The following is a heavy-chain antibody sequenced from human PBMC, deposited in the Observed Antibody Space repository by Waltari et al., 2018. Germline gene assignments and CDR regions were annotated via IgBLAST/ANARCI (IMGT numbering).Heavy chain of an antibody. V-gene: IGHV1-69*05. CDR2: IIPIFGTA. CDR3: ARAISTYYYGSGSYYLHY. D-gene: IGHD3-10*01. Sequence: QVQLVQSGAEVKKPGSSVKVSCKASGGTFSSYAISWVRQAPGQGLEWMGGIIPIFGTANYAHKFQGRVTITTDESTSTAYMELSSLRSEDTAVYYCARAISTYYYGSGSYYLHYWGQGTLVTVSS. CDR1: GGTFSSYA. J-gene: IGHJ4*02.